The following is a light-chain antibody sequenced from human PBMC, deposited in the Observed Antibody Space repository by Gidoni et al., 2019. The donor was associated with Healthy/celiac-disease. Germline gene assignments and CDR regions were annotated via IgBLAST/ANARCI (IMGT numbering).Light chain of an antibody. CDR2: GAS. V-gene: IGKV3-20*01. Sequence: SCRPSQTVSSSYLAWYQQKPGQAPGLLIYGASTRATGNADRFSGSGSGTDFTLTISRLEPEDFAVYYCQQYGSSPSTFGGGTKVEIK. CDR1: QTVSSSY. J-gene: IGKJ4*01. CDR3: QQYGSSPST.